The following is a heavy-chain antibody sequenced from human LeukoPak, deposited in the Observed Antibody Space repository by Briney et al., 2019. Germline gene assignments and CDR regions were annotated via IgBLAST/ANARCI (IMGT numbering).Heavy chain of an antibody. CDR2: ISSSSSTI. D-gene: IGHD3-10*01. J-gene: IGHJ4*02. Sequence: GGSLRLSCAASGFTFSSYSMNWVRQAPGKGLEWVSYISSSSSTIYYADSVKGRFTISRDNAKNSPYLQMNSLSAEDTAVYYCARGSVWKGEYYFDYWGQGTLVTVSS. CDR3: ARGSVWKGEYYFDY. CDR1: GFTFSSYS. V-gene: IGHV3-48*01.